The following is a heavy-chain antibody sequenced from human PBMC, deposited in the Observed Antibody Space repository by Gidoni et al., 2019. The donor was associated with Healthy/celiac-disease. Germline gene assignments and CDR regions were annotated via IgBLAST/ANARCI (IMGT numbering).Heavy chain of an antibody. Sequence: QVQLQESGPGLVKPSETLSLTCAVSVYSISSGYYWGWIRQPPGKGLEWIGSIYHSGSTYYNPSLKSRVTISVDTSKNQFSLKLSSVTAADTAVYYCARGGYSSGWLTRGYYFDYWGQGTLVTVSS. CDR2: IYHSGST. CDR3: ARGGYSSGWLTRGYYFDY. V-gene: IGHV4-38-2*01. CDR1: VYSISSGYY. D-gene: IGHD6-19*01. J-gene: IGHJ4*02.